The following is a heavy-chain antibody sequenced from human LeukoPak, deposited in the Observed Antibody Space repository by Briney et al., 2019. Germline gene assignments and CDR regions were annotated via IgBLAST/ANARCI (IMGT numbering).Heavy chain of an antibody. CDR2: IYHSGST. J-gene: IGHJ5*02. D-gene: IGHD1-7*01. CDR3: ARVSRQLELRVDP. Sequence: SETLSLTCTVSGYSISSGYYWGWIRHHPGKGLEWIGNIYHSGSTYSNPSLKSRVTMSVDTSKNQFSLKLSSVTAADTAVYYCARVSRQLELRVDPWGQGTLVTVSS. V-gene: IGHV4-38-2*02. CDR1: GYSISSGYY.